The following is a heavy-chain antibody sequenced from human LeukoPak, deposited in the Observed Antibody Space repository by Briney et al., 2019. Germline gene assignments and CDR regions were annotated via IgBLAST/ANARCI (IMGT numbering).Heavy chain of an antibody. CDR1: GFTLSSYA. CDR3: AREREVATYYFDP. CDR2: ISYAGSNK. V-gene: IGHV3-30-3*01. J-gene: IGHJ5*02. D-gene: IGHD5-12*01. Sequence: GGSLRLSCAASGFTLSSYAMHWVRQAPGKGLEWVALISYAGSNKYYADSVKGRFTISRDNSKNTLYLQMNSLKTEDTALYYCAREREVATYYFDPWGQGTLVTVSS.